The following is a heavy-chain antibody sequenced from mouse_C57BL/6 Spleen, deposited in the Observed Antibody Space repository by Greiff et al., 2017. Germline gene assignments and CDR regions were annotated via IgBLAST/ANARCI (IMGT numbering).Heavy chain of an antibody. D-gene: IGHD1-1*01. CDR3: ARRSTVVPYWYFEV. CDR1: GYTFTSYW. J-gene: IGHJ1*03. CDR2: IDPSDSET. V-gene: IGHV1-52*01. Sequence: QVQLQQPGAELVRPGSSVKLSCKASGYTFTSYWMHWVKQRPIQGLEWIGNIDPSDSETHYNQKFKDKATLTVDKSSSTAYMQLSSLTSEDSAVYYGARRSTVVPYWYFEVWGTGTTVTVSS.